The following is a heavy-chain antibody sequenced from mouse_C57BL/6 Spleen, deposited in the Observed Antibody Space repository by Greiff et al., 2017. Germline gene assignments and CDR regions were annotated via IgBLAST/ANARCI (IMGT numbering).Heavy chain of an antibody. Sequence: VQLQQPGAELVKPGASVKLSCKASGYTFTSYWMQWVKQRPGQGLEWIGEIDPSDSYTNYNQKFKGKATLTVDTSSSTAYMQLSSLTSEDSAVYYCASERDTSRYFDVWGTGTTVTVSS. J-gene: IGHJ1*03. CDR3: ASERDTSRYFDV. V-gene: IGHV1-50*01. CDR2: IDPSDSYT. D-gene: IGHD3-3*01. CDR1: GYTFTSYW.